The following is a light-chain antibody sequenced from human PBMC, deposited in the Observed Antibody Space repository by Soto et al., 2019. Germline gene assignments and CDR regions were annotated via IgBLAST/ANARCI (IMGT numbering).Light chain of an antibody. Sequence: QSALTQPASVSGSPGQSITISCTGTSNDVGAFNYVSWYQQHPGTAPKLMIYEVSNRPSGVSHRFSGSKSGNTASLTISGLQAEDEADYYFGSYTLSSTRVFGGGTKLTVL. J-gene: IGLJ3*02. CDR1: SNDVGAFNY. CDR2: EVS. CDR3: GSYTLSSTRV. V-gene: IGLV2-14*01.